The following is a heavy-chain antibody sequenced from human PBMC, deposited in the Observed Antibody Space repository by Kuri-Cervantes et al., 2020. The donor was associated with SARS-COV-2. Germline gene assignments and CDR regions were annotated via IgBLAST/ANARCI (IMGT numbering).Heavy chain of an antibody. D-gene: IGHD6-19*01. CDR2: INPNSGGT. J-gene: IGHJ5*02. V-gene: IGHV1-2*02. CDR3: ARDAGQWLGDNWCEP. Sequence: ASVKVSCKAAGYTFIGYYMHWVRQAPGQGLEWRGWINPNSGGTNYAQKFQGRVTMTRDTSVSTAYMELSRLRSDDTAVYYCARDAGQWLGDNWCEPWGQGTLVTVSS. CDR1: GYTFIGYY.